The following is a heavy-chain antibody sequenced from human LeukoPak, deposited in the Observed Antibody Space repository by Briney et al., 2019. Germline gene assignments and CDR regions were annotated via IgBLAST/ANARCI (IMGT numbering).Heavy chain of an antibody. Sequence: EASVKVSCKASGGTSSSYAISWVRQAPGQGLEWMGRIIPIFGTANYAQKFQGRVTITTDESTSTAYMELSSLRSEDTAVYYCARDQHGDYESDYFDYWGQGTLVTVSS. CDR2: IIPIFGTA. CDR1: GGTSSSYA. CDR3: ARDQHGDYESDYFDY. V-gene: IGHV1-69*05. J-gene: IGHJ4*02. D-gene: IGHD4-17*01.